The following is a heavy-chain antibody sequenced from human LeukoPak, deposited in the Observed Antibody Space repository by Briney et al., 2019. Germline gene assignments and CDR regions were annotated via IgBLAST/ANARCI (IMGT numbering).Heavy chain of an antibody. V-gene: IGHV4-59*01. Sequence: SETLSLTCTVSGGSISSYYWSWIRQPPGKGLEWIGYIYYSGSTNYNPSLKSRVTISVDTSKNQFSLKLSSVTAADTAVYYCARTKEYCSGGSCYYYYYGMDVWGQGTTLTVSS. CDR2: IYYSGST. CDR3: ARTKEYCSGGSCYYYYYGMDV. D-gene: IGHD2-15*01. CDR1: GGSISSYY. J-gene: IGHJ6*02.